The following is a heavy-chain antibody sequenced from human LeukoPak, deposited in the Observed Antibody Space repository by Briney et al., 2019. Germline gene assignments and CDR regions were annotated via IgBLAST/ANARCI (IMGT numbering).Heavy chain of an antibody. D-gene: IGHD2-21*02. J-gene: IGHJ4*02. V-gene: IGHV3-13*01. CDR3: ARGGIPVTGIDEVDY. CDR1: GFTFCSYD. Sequence: GWSLRLSCAASGFTFCSYDMHWVRQATGKGLEWVSAIGIGGDTYYPGSVKGRFTISRENAKNSLYLQMNSLRAGDTAVYYCARGGIPVTGIDEVDYWGQGTLVTVSS. CDR2: IGIGGDT.